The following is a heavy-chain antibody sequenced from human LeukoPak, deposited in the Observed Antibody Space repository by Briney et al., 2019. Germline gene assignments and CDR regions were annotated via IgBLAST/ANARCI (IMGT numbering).Heavy chain of an antibody. CDR2: ISSNGGST. J-gene: IGHJ4*02. CDR3: ARGDHYCSGGSCYHGVLDY. D-gene: IGHD2-15*01. V-gene: IGHV3-64*01. CDR1: GFTFSNYA. Sequence: GGSLRLSCAASGFTFSNYAMHWVRQAPGKGLEYVSAISSNGGSTYYANSVKGRFTISRDNSKNTLYLQMGSLRAEDMAVYYCARGDHYCSGGSCYHGVLDYWGQGTLVTVSS.